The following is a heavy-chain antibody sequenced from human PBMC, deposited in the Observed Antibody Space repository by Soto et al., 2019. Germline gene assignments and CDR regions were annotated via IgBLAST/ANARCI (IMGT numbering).Heavy chain of an antibody. J-gene: IGHJ6*03. CDR1: GGSISSYY. V-gene: IGHV4-59*08. CDR2: IYYSGST. D-gene: IGHD2-15*01. Sequence: SETLSLTCTVSGGSISSYYWSWIRQPPGKGLEWIGYIYYSGSTNYNPSLKSRVTISVDTSKNQFSLKLSSVTAADTAVYYCARTTIGYCSGGSCYSPPVTSVYYYMDVWGKGTTVTVSS. CDR3: ARTTIGYCSGGSCYSPPVTSVYYYMDV.